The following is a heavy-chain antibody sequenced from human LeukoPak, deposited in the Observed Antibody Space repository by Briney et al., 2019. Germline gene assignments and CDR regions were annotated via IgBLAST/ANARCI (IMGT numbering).Heavy chain of an antibody. CDR3: ARRGGRNGWGDFDY. J-gene: IGHJ4*02. D-gene: IGHD3-10*01. CDR1: GFSLSTNA. Sequence: PGGSLRLSCVASGFSLSTNAMTWVRQAPGKGLEWVSTINVSGDSTFYADSVQGRFTISRDTCKNSLSLHMNSLRAEDTAVYFCARRGGRNGWGDFDYWGQGTLVTVSS. V-gene: IGHV3-23*01. CDR2: INVSGDST.